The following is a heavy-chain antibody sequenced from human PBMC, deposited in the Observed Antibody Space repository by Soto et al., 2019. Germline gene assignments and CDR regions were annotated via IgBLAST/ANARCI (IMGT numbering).Heavy chain of an antibody. V-gene: IGHV2-5*02. CDR3: AHRRTLIAGDAFYI. J-gene: IGHJ3*02. CDR1: GFSLSTSGVD. D-gene: IGHD6-13*01. CDR2: IYWDDEK. Sequence: QITLKESGPTLVKPTQTLTLTCTFSGFSLSTSGVDVDWIRQPPGKALEWLALIYWDDEKRYSPSLKSRLTLTKDTTKNQVVLTMTNMDPVDTATYYCAHRRTLIAGDAFYIWFQGTMVTVSS.